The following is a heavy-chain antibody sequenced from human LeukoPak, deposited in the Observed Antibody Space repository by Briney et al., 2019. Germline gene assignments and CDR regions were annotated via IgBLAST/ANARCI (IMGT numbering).Heavy chain of an antibody. Sequence: GGSLRLSYVGSGLTVSDSYMYWVRQAPGKGLEWVSVIHSGGTTAFADSVKGRFTISRDHSKNTLYLQMNSLRAEDTAVYYCATAPRGVYGVMALDFWGQGTLVTVSS. D-gene: IGHD3-10*01. V-gene: IGHV3-53*01. J-gene: IGHJ4*02. CDR3: ATAPRGVYGVMALDF. CDR2: IHSGGTT. CDR1: GLTVSDSY.